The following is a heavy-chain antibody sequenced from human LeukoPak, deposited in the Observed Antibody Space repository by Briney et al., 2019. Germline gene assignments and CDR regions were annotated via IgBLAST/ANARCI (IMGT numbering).Heavy chain of an antibody. CDR3: ARDQMAYCGGDCYNFDY. V-gene: IGHV1-2*04. CDR2: INPNSGGT. J-gene: IGHJ4*02. Sequence: ASVKVSCKASGYTFTGYYMHWVRQAPGQGLEWIGWINPNSGGTNYAQKFQGWVTMTRDTSISTAYMELSRLRSDDTTVYYCARDQMAYCGGDCYNFDYWGQGTLVTVSS. CDR1: GYTFTGYY. D-gene: IGHD2-21*02.